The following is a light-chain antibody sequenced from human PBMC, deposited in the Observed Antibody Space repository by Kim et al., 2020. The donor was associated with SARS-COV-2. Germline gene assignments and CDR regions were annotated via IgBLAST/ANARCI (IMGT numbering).Light chain of an antibody. J-gene: IGKJ1*01. V-gene: IGKV1-39*01. CDR1: QSISNY. CDR3: QQSYSAPWT. Sequence: ASVGDRLTSTCRASQSISNYLNWYQQKPGKAPSLLIYSASSLQSGIPSRFSGSGSGTVFTLTISSLQPEDFAAYYCQQSYSAPWTFGQGTKVDIK. CDR2: SAS.